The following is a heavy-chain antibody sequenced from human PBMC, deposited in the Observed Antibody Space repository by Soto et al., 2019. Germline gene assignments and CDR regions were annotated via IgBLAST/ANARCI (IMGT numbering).Heavy chain of an antibody. V-gene: IGHV4-4*02. J-gene: IGHJ4*02. CDR2: IYHSGST. CDR3: ASKVDTTLGD. D-gene: IGHD5-18*01. Sequence: SETLSLTCAVSGGSISRSNWWTWVRQPPGKGLEWIGEIYHSGSTNYNPSLKTRVTFSVDKSKNQFSLRLTSVTAADTAVYYCASKVDTTLGDWGQGTLVTVSS. CDR1: GGSISRSNW.